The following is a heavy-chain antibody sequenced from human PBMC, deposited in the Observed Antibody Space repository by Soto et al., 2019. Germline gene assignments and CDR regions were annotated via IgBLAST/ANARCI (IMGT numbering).Heavy chain of an antibody. D-gene: IGHD5-18*01. CDR2: ISSSGSYL. CDR3: AKDRGYSYESYYYGMDV. J-gene: IGHJ6*02. V-gene: IGHV3-21*01. CDR1: GFIFSSYS. Sequence: GGSLRLSCAASGFIFSSYSMNWVRQAPGKGLEWVSSISSSGSYLYYADSLKGRFTISRDNAKNSLYLQINGLRAEDTAVYYCAKDRGYSYESYYYGMDVWGQGTTVTVSS.